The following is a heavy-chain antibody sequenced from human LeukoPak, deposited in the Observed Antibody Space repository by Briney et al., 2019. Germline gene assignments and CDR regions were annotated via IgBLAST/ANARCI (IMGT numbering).Heavy chain of an antibody. D-gene: IGHD5-18*01. J-gene: IGHJ4*02. Sequence: SETLSLTCSVAGGSISSSSYYWGWIRQPPGKGLEWIGSIYYSGSTWSSLRSRVTISIDTSKNKFSLKLSSVTAADTAVYYCASAGYSYGYVDYWGQGTLVTVSS. CDR1: GGSISSSSYY. CDR3: ASAGYSYGYVDY. V-gene: IGHV4-39*07. CDR2: IYYSGST.